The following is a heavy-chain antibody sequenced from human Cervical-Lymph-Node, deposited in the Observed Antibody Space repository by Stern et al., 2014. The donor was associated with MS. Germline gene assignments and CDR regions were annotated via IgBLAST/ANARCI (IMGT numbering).Heavy chain of an antibody. CDR1: GDSFNTYY. CDR2: IFYGGST. CDR3: AKGGMYFQH. D-gene: IGHD2-8*01. J-gene: IGHJ1*01. V-gene: IGHV4-59*01. Sequence: QVQLQESGPGLVKPSETLSLNCTVSGDSFNTYYWSWIRQPPGQGLEWIGYIFYGGSTKYNPSLKSRVTFSIDTSKNQLSLKLTSVTTADTAVYYCAKGGMYFQHWGQGTLVTVSS.